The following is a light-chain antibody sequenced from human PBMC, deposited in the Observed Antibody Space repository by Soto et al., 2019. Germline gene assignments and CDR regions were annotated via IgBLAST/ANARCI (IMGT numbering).Light chain of an antibody. CDR2: DAS. Sequence: EIVLTQSPATLSLSPGERATLSCRASQSVSSYLAWYQQKPGQAPRLLIYDASNRATGIPARFSGSGSGTDVTLTISSIEPEDFSVYYCQQRSNWPPLTFGGGTKVEIK. CDR1: QSVSSY. J-gene: IGKJ4*01. CDR3: QQRSNWPPLT. V-gene: IGKV3-11*01.